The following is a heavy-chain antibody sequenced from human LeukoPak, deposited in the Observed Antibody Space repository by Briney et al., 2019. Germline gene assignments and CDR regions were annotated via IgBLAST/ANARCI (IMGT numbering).Heavy chain of an antibody. D-gene: IGHD2-2*01. CDR1: GYSFTSYW. CDR2: IYPGDSDT. CDR3: ARRIGYCSSTSCYSNWFDP. J-gene: IGHJ5*02. Sequence: GESLKISCQGSGYSFTSYWIGWVRQMPGKGLEWMGIIYPGDSDTRYSPSFQGQVTISADKSISTAYLQWSSLKASDTAMYYCARRIGYCSSTSCYSNWFDPWGQGTLVTVSS. V-gene: IGHV5-51*01.